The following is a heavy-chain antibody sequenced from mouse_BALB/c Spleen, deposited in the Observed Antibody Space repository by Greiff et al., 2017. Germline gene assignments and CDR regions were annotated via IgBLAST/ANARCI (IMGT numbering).Heavy chain of an antibody. CDR1: GYTFTSYW. CDR3: ARSYYYDSSSYAMDY. V-gene: IGHV1-7*01. Sequence: QVQLQQSGAELAKPGASVKMSCKASGYTFTSYWMHWVKQRPGQGLEWIGYINPSTGYTEYNQKFKDKATLTADKSSSTAYMQLSSLTSEDSAVYYCARSYYYDSSSYAMDYWGQGTSVTVSS. J-gene: IGHJ4*01. CDR2: INPSTGYT. D-gene: IGHD1-1*01.